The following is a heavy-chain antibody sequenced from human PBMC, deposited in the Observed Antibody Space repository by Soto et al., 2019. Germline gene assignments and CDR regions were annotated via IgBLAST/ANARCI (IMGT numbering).Heavy chain of an antibody. Sequence: SETLFLTCTVSGGSISSGGYYWSWIRQHPGKGLEWIGYIYYSGSTYYNPSLKSRVTISVDTSKNQFSLKLSSVTAADTAVYYCARGAQPLPYYFDYWGQGTLVTVSS. CDR1: GGSISSGGYY. J-gene: IGHJ4*02. CDR3: ARGAQPLPYYFDY. V-gene: IGHV4-31*03. CDR2: IYYSGST.